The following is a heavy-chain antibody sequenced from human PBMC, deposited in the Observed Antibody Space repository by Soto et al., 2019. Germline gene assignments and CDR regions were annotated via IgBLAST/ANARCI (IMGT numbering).Heavy chain of an antibody. J-gene: IGHJ6*02. CDR2: ISYDGSNK. CDR1: GFTFSSYG. CDR3: AKALYSGYDWVMDV. V-gene: IGHV3-30*18. Sequence: GGSLRLSCAASGFTFSSYGMHWVRQAPGKGLEWVAVISYDGSNKYYADSVKGRFTISRDNSKNTLYLQMNSLRAEDTAVYYCAKALYSGYDWVMDVWGQGTTVTVSS. D-gene: IGHD5-12*01.